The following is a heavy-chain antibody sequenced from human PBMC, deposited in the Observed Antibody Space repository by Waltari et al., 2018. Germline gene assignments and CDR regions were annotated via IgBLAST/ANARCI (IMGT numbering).Heavy chain of an antibody. J-gene: IGHJ4*02. D-gene: IGHD4-17*01. V-gene: IGHV4-39*07. CDR1: AGPTSSSSYY. CDR2: IYYSGST. Sequence: QLQLQESGPGLVKPSETLSLTCTVSAGPTSSSSYYWGWIRQPPGKGLEWIGSIYYSGSTYYNPSLKSRVTISVDTSKNQYSLKLSSVTAADTAVYYCARDRSGDFDYWGQGTLVTVSS. CDR3: ARDRSGDFDY.